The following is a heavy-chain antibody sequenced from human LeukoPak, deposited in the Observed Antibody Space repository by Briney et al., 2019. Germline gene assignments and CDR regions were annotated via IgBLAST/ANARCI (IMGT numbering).Heavy chain of an antibody. V-gene: IGHV1-8*01. J-gene: IGHJ6*03. D-gene: IGHD3-10*01. CDR1: GYTFTSYD. Sequence: ASVKVSCKASGYTFTSYDIHWVRQATGQGLEWMGWMSPNSGNTAYAQKFRGRVTMTRNTSISTAYMELSSLRSEDTAVYYCARVDRNHFSMDVWGKGTTVTVSS. CDR3: ARVDRNHFSMDV. CDR2: MSPNSGNT.